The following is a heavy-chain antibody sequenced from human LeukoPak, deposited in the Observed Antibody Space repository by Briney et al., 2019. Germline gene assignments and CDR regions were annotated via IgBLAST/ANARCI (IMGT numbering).Heavy chain of an antibody. Sequence: PSETLSLTCAVYGGSFSDYYWSWIRQPPGKGLEWIGEINHSGSTNYNPSLKSRVTISVDTSKNQFSLKLSSVTAADTAVYYCARHPDSSGYSWFDPWGQGTLVTVSS. CDR3: ARHPDSSGYSWFDP. J-gene: IGHJ5*02. D-gene: IGHD3-22*01. CDR2: INHSGST. V-gene: IGHV4-34*01. CDR1: GGSFSDYY.